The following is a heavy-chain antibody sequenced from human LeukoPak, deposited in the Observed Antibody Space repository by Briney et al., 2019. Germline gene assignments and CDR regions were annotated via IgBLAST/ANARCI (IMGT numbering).Heavy chain of an antibody. CDR1: GFTFSTYD. D-gene: IGHD6-6*01. CDR2: ISGSGGST. J-gene: IGHJ4*02. CDR3: AKDSSSATYLDY. Sequence: PGGSLRLSCTVSGFTFSTYDMSWVRQAPGKGLEWVSPISGSGGSTYYAHSVKGRFTISRDKSKNTLSLQLKSLRAEDTAVYYCAKDSSSATYLDYWGQGTLVTVSS. V-gene: IGHV3-23*01.